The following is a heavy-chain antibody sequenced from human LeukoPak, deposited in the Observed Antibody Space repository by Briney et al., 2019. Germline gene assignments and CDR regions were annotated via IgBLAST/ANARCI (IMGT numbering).Heavy chain of an antibody. J-gene: IGHJ3*02. CDR1: GFTFSNYW. D-gene: IGHD6-6*01. CDR2: IKRDGSDN. Sequence: GGSLRLSCAASGFTFSNYWMNWVRQAPGKGLEWVANIKRDGSDNYYVGSVEGRFTISRDNAKNSLFLQMNSLRGEDTAVYYCARIPYSSSLTDAFDIWGRGTMVTVYS. CDR3: ARIPYSSSLTDAFDI. V-gene: IGHV3-7*01.